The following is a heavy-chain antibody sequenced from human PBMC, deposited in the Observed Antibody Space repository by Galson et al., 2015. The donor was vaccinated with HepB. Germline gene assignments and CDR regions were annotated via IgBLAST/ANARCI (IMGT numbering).Heavy chain of an antibody. J-gene: IGHJ4*02. CDR1: GFTFSNYW. D-gene: IGHD3-10*01. V-gene: IGHV3-7*01. Sequence: SLRLSCAASGFTFSNYWMSWVRQAPGKGLERMANIKQAGSETYYADSVKGRFTISRDNANNSLYLQMNSLRAEDTAVYYCARARRYYGSGSSFDYWGQGTLVTVSS. CDR3: ARARRYYGSGSSFDY. CDR2: IKQAGSET.